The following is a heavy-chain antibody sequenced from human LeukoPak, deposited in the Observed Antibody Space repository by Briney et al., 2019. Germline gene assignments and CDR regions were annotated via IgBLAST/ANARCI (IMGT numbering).Heavy chain of an antibody. CDR3: AKNSSGGYSDY. J-gene: IGHJ4*02. CDR1: GYTFTSSG. D-gene: IGHD6-19*01. V-gene: IGHV1-18*01. Sequence: GPSVKVSCKASGYTFTSSGISWVRQAPGQGLEWMGWISTYTGYSKYAQNLQGRVTMTADTSTSTAYMELSSLRSDDTAMYYCAKNSSGGYSDYWGQGTLVTVSS. CDR2: ISTYTGYS.